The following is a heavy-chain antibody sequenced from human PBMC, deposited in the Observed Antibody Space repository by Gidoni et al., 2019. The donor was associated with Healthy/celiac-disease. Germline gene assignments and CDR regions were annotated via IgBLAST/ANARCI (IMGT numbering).Heavy chain of an antibody. D-gene: IGHD6-13*01. V-gene: IGHV3-33*01. Sequence: QVKLVESGGGVVQPGRSLRRSCAASGCTVSSYGMHGVRQAPGTGLEWVAVVWYDGSHNYYADSVKGQFTISRDNSKHTLYLQMNSLRAEDTAVYYCARDVVPLQLVRGSSYYYGMDVWGQGTTVTVSS. CDR3: ARDVVPLQLVRGSSYYYGMDV. CDR1: GCTVSSYG. CDR2: VWYDGSHN. J-gene: IGHJ6*02.